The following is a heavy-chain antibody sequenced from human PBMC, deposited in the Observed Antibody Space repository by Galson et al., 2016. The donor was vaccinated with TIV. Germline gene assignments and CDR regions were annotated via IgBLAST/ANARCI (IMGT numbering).Heavy chain of an antibody. D-gene: IGHD4-17*01. J-gene: IGHJ6*02. CDR1: GFTFTIYS. CDR3: ARNNDYGDSSYYYGMDV. CDR2: ISYDGRSK. V-gene: IGHV3-30*04. Sequence: LRLSCAASGFTFTIYSMHWVRQGPGKGLEWVAMISYDGRSKVYADTVKGRFTISRDNSENTMYLQMNSLRAEDTAVYYCARNNDYGDSSYYYGMDVWGQGTTVTVSS.